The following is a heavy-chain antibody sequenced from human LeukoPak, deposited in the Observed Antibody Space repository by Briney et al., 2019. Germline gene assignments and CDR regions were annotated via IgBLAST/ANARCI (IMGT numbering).Heavy chain of an antibody. J-gene: IGHJ6*03. CDR1: GFPFSIYW. D-gene: IGHD3-3*01. CDR2: IKQDGSEI. V-gene: IGHV3-7*01. CDR3: ARVGFWSGYYTGNYYYMDV. Sequence: GGSLRLSCAASGFPFSIYWMSWVRQASGKGLEWVANIKQDGSEIYYVDSVKGRSTISRDNAKNSLYLQMNSLRAEDTAVYYCARVGFWSGYYTGNYYYMDVWGKGTTVTVSS.